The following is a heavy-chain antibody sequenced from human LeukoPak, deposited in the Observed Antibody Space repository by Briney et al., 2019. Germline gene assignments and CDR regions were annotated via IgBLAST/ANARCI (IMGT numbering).Heavy chain of an antibody. CDR2: ITNNGRST. J-gene: IGHJ4*02. V-gene: IGHV3-64D*06. CDR3: ASTYSYDSSGYYPFDY. D-gene: IGHD3-22*01. Sequence: GGSLRLSCAASGFXFSSYGIHWVRQPPGKGLEYVSAITNNGRSTYYADSVKGRFTISRDNSKNTLYLQMSSLRAEDTAVYYCASTYSYDSSGYYPFDYWGQGTLVTVPS. CDR1: GFXFSSYG.